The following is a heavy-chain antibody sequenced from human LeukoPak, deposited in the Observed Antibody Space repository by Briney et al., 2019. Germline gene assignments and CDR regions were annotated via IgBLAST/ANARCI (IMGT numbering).Heavy chain of an antibody. CDR3: ARAGDFSSTSCYDLGGYYYYYMDV. Sequence: SQTLSLTCTVAGRSISGYYWSWFRHPPGKGLEWIGYIYYSGGTTYNPSLKSRVPISVNMPKNHFSLNLTSLTAADPPVYYCARAGDFSSTSCYDLGGYYYYYMDVWGKGTTVTISS. J-gene: IGHJ6*03. CDR1: GRSISGYY. D-gene: IGHD2-2*01. CDR2: IYYSGGT. V-gene: IGHV4-59*01.